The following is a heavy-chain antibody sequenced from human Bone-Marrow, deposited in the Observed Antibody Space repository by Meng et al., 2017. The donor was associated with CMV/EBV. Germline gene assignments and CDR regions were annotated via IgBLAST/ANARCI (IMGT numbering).Heavy chain of an antibody. CDR2: IYSGGST. CDR3: ARDSYCSSTSCYWGYYGMDV. Sequence: GGSLRLSCAASGFTVSSNYMSWVRQAPGKGLEWVSVIYSGGSTYYADSVKGRFTISRDNSKNTLYLQMNSLRAEDTAVYYCARDSYCSSTSCYWGYYGMDVWGQGTTVTVSS. CDR1: GFTVSSNY. D-gene: IGHD2-2*01. V-gene: IGHV3-53*01. J-gene: IGHJ6*02.